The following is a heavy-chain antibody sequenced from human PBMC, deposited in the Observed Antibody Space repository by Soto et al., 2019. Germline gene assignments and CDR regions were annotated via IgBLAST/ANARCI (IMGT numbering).Heavy chain of an antibody. V-gene: IGHV3-7*01. Sequence: PGGSLRLSCAASGFTFSSYWMSWVRQAQGKGLEWVANIKQDGSEKYYVDSVKGRFTISRDNAKNSLYLQMNSLRAEDTAVYYCARDRRVHCSSTSCYYDYWGQGTLVTVSS. J-gene: IGHJ4*02. CDR1: GFTFSSYW. CDR2: IKQDGSEK. D-gene: IGHD2-2*01. CDR3: ARDRRVHCSSTSCYYDY.